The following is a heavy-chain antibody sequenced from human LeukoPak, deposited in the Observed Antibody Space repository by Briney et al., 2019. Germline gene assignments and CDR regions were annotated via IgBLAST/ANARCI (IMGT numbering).Heavy chain of an antibody. CDR2: ISAYNGNT. CDR3: ARDISGYDPAWFDP. J-gene: IGHJ5*02. CDR1: GYTFTSYG. V-gene: IGHV1-18*01. D-gene: IGHD5-12*01. Sequence: ASVKVSCKASGYTFTSYGISWVRQAPGQGHEWMGWISAYNGNTNYAQKLQGRVTMTTDTSTSTAYMELRSLRSDDTAVYYCARDISGYDPAWFDPWGQGTLVTVSS.